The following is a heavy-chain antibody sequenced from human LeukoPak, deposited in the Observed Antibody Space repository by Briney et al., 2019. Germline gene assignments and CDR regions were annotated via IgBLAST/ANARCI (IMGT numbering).Heavy chain of an antibody. CDR2: IYYSGST. CDR3: ARDRDGYNSPAFDI. V-gene: IGHV4-59*01. D-gene: IGHD5-24*01. CDR1: GGSFSGYY. Sequence: SETLSLTCAVYGGSFSGYYWSWIRQPPGKGLEWIGCIYYSGSTNYNPSLKSRVTISVDTSKNQFSLKLSSVTAADTAVYYCARDRDGYNSPAFDIWGQGTMVTVSS. J-gene: IGHJ3*02.